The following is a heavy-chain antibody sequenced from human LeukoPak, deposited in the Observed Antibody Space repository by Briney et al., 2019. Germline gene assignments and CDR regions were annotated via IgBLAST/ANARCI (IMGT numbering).Heavy chain of an antibody. Sequence: PSETLSLTCAVYGGSFSGYYWSWIRQPPGKGLEWIGEINHSGSTNYNPSLKSRVTISVDTSKNQFSLKLSSVTAADTAVYYCAGPRHYYYYGMDVWAQGTTVTVSS. CDR1: GGSFSGYY. V-gene: IGHV4-34*01. CDR3: AGPRHYYYYGMDV. J-gene: IGHJ6*02. CDR2: INHSGST.